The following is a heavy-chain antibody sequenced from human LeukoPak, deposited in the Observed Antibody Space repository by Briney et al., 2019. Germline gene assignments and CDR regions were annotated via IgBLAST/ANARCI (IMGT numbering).Heavy chain of an antibody. J-gene: IGHJ3*02. CDR2: SNHSGST. CDR1: DGSFGPYY. D-gene: IGHD4-11*01. Sequence: SETLSLTCAVSDGSFGPYYWSWIRQPPGKGPEYIGESNHSGSTNYNPSLKGRVTISVDKSKNQFSLRLSSLTAADTAVYFCARGRNLHTFDIWGQGTMVTVSS. V-gene: IGHV4-34*01. CDR3: ARGRNLHTFDI.